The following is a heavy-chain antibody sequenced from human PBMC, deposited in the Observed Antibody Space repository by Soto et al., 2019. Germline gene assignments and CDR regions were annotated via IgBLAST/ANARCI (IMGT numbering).Heavy chain of an antibody. CDR3: ARDPIWTYTWNYARLDNLDH. Sequence: XPGKVCTKASGHTFTNKIIHWQHQAPGQTLERMGWFHAAKGNTNYPQKFEARVTLTRDTAASTAYMDLNSLRSDETAVYYCARDPIWTYTWNYARLDNLDHGPHGALATVSS. V-gene: IGHV1-3*01. J-gene: IGHJ4*01. CDR2: FHAAKGNT. CDR1: GHTFTNKI. D-gene: IGHD1-7*01.